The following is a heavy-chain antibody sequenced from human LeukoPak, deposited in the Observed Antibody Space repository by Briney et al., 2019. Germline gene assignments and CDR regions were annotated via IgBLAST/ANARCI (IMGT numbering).Heavy chain of an antibody. CDR3: AKDRVPASSDYYYYGMDV. D-gene: IGHD6-6*01. V-gene: IGHV3-23*01. J-gene: IGHJ6*02. CDR1: GFTFSSYA. CDR2: ISGSGGST. Sequence: GGSLRLSCAASGFTFSSYAMSWVRQAPGMGLEWVSAISGSGGSTYYADSVKGRFTISRDNSKNTLYLQMNSLRAEDTAVYYCAKDRVPASSDYYYYGMDVWGQGTTVTVSS.